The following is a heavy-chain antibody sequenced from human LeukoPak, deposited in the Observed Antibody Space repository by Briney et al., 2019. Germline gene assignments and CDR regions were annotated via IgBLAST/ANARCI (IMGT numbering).Heavy chain of an antibody. V-gene: IGHV3-74*01. Sequence: GGSLRLSCAASGFTFSSYWMHWVRQAPGKGLVWVSRINSDGSSTSYADSVKGRFTISRDNAKNTLYLQMNSLRAEDTAVYYCASERSYSSSWHPNYWGQGTLVTVSS. J-gene: IGHJ4*02. CDR2: INSDGSST. D-gene: IGHD6-13*01. CDR1: GFTFSSYW. CDR3: ASERSYSSSWHPNY.